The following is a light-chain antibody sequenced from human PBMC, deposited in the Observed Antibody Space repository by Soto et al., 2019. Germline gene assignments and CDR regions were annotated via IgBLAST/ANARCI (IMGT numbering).Light chain of an antibody. CDR1: QSVSSY. V-gene: IGKV3-11*01. CDR2: DAS. J-gene: IGKJ4*01. Sequence: PGERATLSCRASQSVSSYLAWYQQKPGQAPRLLIYDASNRATGIPARFSGSGSGTDFTLTISSLEPEDFAVYYCQQPSNWLTFGGGTKVEIK. CDR3: QQPSNWLT.